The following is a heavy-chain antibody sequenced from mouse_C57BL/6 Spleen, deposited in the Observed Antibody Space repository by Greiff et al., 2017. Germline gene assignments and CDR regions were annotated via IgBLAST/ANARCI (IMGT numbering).Heavy chain of an antibody. V-gene: IGHV1-85*01. CDR2: IYPRDGSN. D-gene: IGHD2-3*01. CDR1: GYTFTSYD. CDR3: ARDGGGFAY. Sequence: QVQLQQSGPELVKPGASVKLSCKASGYTFTSYDINWVKQRPGQGLEWIGWIYPRDGSNKYNEKFKGKATLTLDTSSSTAYMELHSLTSEDSSVYFCARDGGGFAYWGQGTLVTVSA. J-gene: IGHJ3*01.